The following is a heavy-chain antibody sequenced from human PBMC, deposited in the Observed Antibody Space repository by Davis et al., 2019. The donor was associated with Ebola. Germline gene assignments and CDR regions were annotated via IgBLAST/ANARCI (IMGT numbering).Heavy chain of an antibody. CDR3: AKVVGHGDY. CDR2: IWYDGSNK. J-gene: IGHJ4*02. CDR1: GFSFSSYW. V-gene: IGHV3-33*06. Sequence: GESLKISCAASGFSFSSYWMTWVRQAPGKGLEWVAVIWYDGSNKYYADSVKGRFTISRDNSKNTLYLQMNSLRAEDTAVYYCAKVVGHGDYWGQGTLVTVSS.